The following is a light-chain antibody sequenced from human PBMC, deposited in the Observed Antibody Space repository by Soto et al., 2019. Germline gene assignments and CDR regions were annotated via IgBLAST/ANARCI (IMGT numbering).Light chain of an antibody. CDR2: EVS. Sequence: QSALSHPASVSGSPGQSITISCTGTSSDVGGYNYVSWYQQHPGKAPKLMIYEVSNRPSGVSNRFSGSKSGNTASLTISGLQAEDEAYYYCSSYTTNNTYVFGSGAKLTVL. V-gene: IGLV2-14*01. J-gene: IGLJ1*01. CDR1: SSDVGGYNY. CDR3: SSYTTNNTYV.